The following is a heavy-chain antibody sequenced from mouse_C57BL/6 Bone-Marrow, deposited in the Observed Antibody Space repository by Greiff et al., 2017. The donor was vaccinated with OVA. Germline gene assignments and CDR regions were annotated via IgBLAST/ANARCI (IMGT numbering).Heavy chain of an antibody. D-gene: IGHD2-2*01. J-gene: IGHJ2*01. CDR2: IYPGSGNI. V-gene: IGHV1-76*01. Sequence: QVQLQQSGAELVRPGASVKLSCKASGYTFTDYYISWVKQRPGQGLAWIARIYPGSGNISYNEKFKGKATLTAEKSSSTAYMQLSSLTSDDSAVYFCARSERLRDYFDYWGQGTTLTVSS. CDR3: ARSERLRDYFDY. CDR1: GYTFTDYY.